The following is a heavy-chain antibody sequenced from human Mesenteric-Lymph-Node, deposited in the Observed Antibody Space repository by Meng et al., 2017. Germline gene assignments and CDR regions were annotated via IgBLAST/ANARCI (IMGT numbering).Heavy chain of an antibody. CDR1: GFSISSNIR. CDR3: ARGKQDAWELLAY. CDR2: IDDSGST. V-gene: IGHV4-4*02. D-gene: IGHD1-26*01. J-gene: IGHJ4*02. Sequence: VKLQDAGPGLVRPSETLSLTCGVSGFSISSNIRWTWVRQPPGKGLEWIGDIDDSGSTNYNPSLNSRISISLDKSKNHFSLKVNSVTAADTAVYYCARGKQDAWELLAYWGQGALVTVSS.